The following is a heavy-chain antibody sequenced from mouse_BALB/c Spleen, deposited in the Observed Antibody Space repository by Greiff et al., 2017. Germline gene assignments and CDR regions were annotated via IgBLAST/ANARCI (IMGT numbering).Heavy chain of an antibody. V-gene: IGHV1-69*02. Sequence: VQLQQPGAELVRPGASVKLSCKASGYTFTSYWINWVKQRPGQGLEWIGNIYPSDSYTNYNQKFKDKATLTVDKSSSTAYMQLSSPTSEDSAVYYCTRSGTYYGLDYWGQGTSVTVSS. CDR2: IYPSDSYT. CDR3: TRSGTYYGLDY. D-gene: IGHD3-1*01. J-gene: IGHJ4*01. CDR1: GYTFTSYW.